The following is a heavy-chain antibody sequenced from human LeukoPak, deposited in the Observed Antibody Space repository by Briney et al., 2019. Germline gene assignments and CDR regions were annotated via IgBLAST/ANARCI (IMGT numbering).Heavy chain of an antibody. J-gene: IGHJ6*03. CDR2: ISSSSSYI. V-gene: IGHV3-21*01. CDR1: GFTFSSYS. Sequence: PGGSLRLSCAASGFTFSSYSMNWVRQAPGKGLEWVSSISSSSSYIYYADSVKGRLTISRDNAKNSLYLQMNSLRAEDTAVYYCARDLSPLYYYYYMDVWGKGTTVTVSS. CDR3: ARDLSPLYYYYYMDV.